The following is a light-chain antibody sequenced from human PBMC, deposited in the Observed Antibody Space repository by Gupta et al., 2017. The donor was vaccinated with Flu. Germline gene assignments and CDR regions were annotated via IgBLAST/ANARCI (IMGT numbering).Light chain of an antibody. V-gene: IGLV3-21*02. CDR1: NIGSKS. CDR2: DNN. CDR3: QVGDRSSDHRV. J-gene: IGLJ3*02. Sequence: SSVLTQPPSVSVAPGQTARITCGGTNIGSKSVHWYQQKPGQAPVLLLYDNNDRPSGLPERFSGSNSATTATLTISRVEAGGEADYYCQVGDRSSDHRVFGGGTKLTVL.